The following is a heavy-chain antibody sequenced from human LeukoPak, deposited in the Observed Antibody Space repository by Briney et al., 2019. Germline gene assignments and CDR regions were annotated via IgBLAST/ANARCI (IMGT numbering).Heavy chain of an antibody. D-gene: IGHD3-10*01. J-gene: IGHJ4*02. CDR3: ARVGVDGSGSYYNGGLDY. CDR2: ISGSGGST. Sequence: GGSLRLSCAASGFTFSSYAMSWVRQAPGKGLEWVSAISGSGGSTYYADSVKGRFTISRDNSKNTLYLQMNSLRAEDTALYYCARVGVDGSGSYYNGGLDYWGQGTLVTVSS. CDR1: GFTFSSYA. V-gene: IGHV3-23*01.